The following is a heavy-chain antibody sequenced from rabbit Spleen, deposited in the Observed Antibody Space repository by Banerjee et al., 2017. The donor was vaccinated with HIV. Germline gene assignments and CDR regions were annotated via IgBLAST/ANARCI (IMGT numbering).Heavy chain of an antibody. CDR1: GFSFSSNW. D-gene: IGHD1-1*01. CDR3: ARNYVNAFDP. Sequence: LEESGGGLVKPGGTLTLTCTVSGFSFSSNWICWVRQAPGKGLEWIACIDTNDGDTDYANWPKGRFTISKTSSSTVTLLMTSVTAADTATYFCARNYVNAFDPWGPGTLVTVS. J-gene: IGHJ2*01. V-gene: IGHV1S45*01. CDR2: IDTNDGDT.